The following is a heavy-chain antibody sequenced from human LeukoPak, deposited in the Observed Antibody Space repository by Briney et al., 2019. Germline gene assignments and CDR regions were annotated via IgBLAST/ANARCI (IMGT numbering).Heavy chain of an antibody. CDR2: IWYDGSDK. CDR1: GFTFSNHG. D-gene: IGHD6-6*01. V-gene: IGHV3-33*01. CDR3: ARDIAARRLDY. Sequence: GGSLRLSCAASGFTFSNHGMHLVRQASGKGLEWVAVIWYDGSDKYYADSVKGRFTISRDNSKNTLYLQMNSLRVEDTAVYYCARDIAARRLDYWGQGTLVTVSS. J-gene: IGHJ4*02.